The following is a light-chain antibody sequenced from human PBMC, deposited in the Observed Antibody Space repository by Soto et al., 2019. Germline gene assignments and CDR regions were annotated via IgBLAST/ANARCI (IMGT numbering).Light chain of an antibody. CDR1: QSISSY. CDR3: QQSLNTPRT. V-gene: IGKV1-39*01. Sequence: DIQMTQSPSSLSAFVGDRVTITCRASQSISSYLNWYQHKSGKAPKLLIYGTSTLQSGVPSRFSGSGSGTDFTLTISSLQPEDFATYYCQQSLNTPRTLGQGTTVDI. CDR2: GTS. J-gene: IGKJ1*01.